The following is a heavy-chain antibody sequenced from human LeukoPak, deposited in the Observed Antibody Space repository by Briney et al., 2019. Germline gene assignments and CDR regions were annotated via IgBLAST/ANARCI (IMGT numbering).Heavy chain of an antibody. J-gene: IGHJ4*02. CDR3: AKEIEEPIIYY. CDR2: ISGSGDST. V-gene: IGHV3-23*01. D-gene: IGHD1-26*01. CDR1: GFTLRSYV. Sequence: GGSLRLSCVASGFTLRSYVMNWVRQTPGKGLEWVSSISGSGDSTFYADSVKGRFSISRDNSKNTLYLQMNSLRAEDTAVYYCAKEIEEPIIYYWGQGTLVTVSS.